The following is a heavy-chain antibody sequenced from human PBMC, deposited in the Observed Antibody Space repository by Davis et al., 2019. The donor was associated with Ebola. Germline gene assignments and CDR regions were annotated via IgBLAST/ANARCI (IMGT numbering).Heavy chain of an antibody. Sequence: ESLKISCAASGFTFSSYWMSWVRQPPGKGLEWIGEIYHSGSTNYNPSLKSRVTISVDKSKNQFSLKLSSVTAADTAVYYCARDVSSWHGYYFDYWGQGTLVTVSS. CDR2: IYHSGST. J-gene: IGHJ4*02. CDR3: ARDVSSWHGYYFDY. CDR1: GFTFSSYW. V-gene: IGHV4/OR15-8*01. D-gene: IGHD6-13*01.